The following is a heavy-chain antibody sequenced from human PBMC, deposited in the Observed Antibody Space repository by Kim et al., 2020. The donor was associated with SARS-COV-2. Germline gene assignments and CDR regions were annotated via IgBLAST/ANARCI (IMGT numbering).Heavy chain of an antibody. Sequence: ASVKVSCKSSGYIFSAYAINWVRQAPGQGLEWMGWINAKTGDPTYARGFTGRFVFSLDTSVSTAYLQINSLMTDDTAVYYCARVHCSKTNCYTASYFPYYYGMDVWGQGTTVSVSS. J-gene: IGHJ6*02. V-gene: IGHV7-4-1*02. CDR1: GYIFSAYA. CDR3: ARVHCSKTNCYTASYFPYYYGMDV. CDR2: INAKTGDP. D-gene: IGHD2-2*02.